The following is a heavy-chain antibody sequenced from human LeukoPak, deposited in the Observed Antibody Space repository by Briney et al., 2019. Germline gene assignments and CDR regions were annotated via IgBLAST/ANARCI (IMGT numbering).Heavy chain of an antibody. CDR2: ISYDGSNK. J-gene: IGHJ4*02. D-gene: IGHD2-8*01. V-gene: IGHV3-30*01. CDR3: ARATGNAIPPSDY. Sequence: GGSLRLSCAASGFTFSNYVMHWVRQAPGKGLEWVAVISYDGSNKYYADSVKGRFTISRDNSKNTLYLQMNSLRAEDTAVYYCARATGNAIPPSDYWGQGTLVTVSS. CDR1: GFTFSNYV.